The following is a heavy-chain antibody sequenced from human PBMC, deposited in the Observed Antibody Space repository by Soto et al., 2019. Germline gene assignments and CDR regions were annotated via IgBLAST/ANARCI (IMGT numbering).Heavy chain of an antibody. Sequence: QVQLVQSGAEVREPGASVKVSCKASGYSFTSLDINWVRQTAGQGLEWMGWMQPSTGRTDYAQKFQGRVTMTRDTSITTVYMELTTLTSDDTAFYSCALGVSAGVDYWGQGTLATVSS. CDR2: MQPSTGRT. V-gene: IGHV1-8*01. CDR3: ALGVSAGVDY. D-gene: IGHD1-26*01. CDR1: GYSFTSLD. J-gene: IGHJ4*02.